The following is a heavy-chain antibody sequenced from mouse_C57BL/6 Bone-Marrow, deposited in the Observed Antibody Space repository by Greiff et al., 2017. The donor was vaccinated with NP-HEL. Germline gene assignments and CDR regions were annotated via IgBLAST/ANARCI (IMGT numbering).Heavy chain of an antibody. CDR2: ISSGGSYT. CDR1: GFTFSSYG. J-gene: IGHJ4*01. D-gene: IGHD2-4*01. Sequence: DVKLVESGGDLVKPGGSLKLSCAASGFTFSSYGMSWVRQTPDKRLEWVATISSGGSYTYYPDSVKGRFTISRDNAKNTLYLQMSSLKSEDTAMYYCARQDYDYDVDYWGQGTSVTVSS. V-gene: IGHV5-6*02. CDR3: ARQDYDYDVDY.